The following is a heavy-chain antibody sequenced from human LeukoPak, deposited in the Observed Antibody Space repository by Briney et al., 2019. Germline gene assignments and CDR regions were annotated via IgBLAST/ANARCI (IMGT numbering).Heavy chain of an antibody. CDR1: GFTFSSYD. V-gene: IGHV3-13*01. Sequence: GGSLRLSCSASGFTFSSYDMHWVRQATGKGLEWVSAIGTAGDTYYPGSVKGRFTISRENDKNSLYLQMNSLRAGDTAVYYCARVNDCSSTSCSWGGYYYMDVWGKGTTVTVSS. CDR3: ARVNDCSSTSCSWGGYYYMDV. D-gene: IGHD2-2*01. CDR2: IGTAGDT. J-gene: IGHJ6*03.